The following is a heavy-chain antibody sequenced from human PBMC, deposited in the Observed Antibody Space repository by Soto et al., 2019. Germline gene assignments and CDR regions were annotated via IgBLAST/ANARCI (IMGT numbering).Heavy chain of an antibody. V-gene: IGHV3-23*01. CDR2: ISGSGGST. CDR3: AKRPTGQHPGYYFDY. J-gene: IGHJ4*02. CDR1: GFTFSSYA. D-gene: IGHD6-25*01. Sequence: PRLSCAASGFTFSSYAMSWVRQAPGKGLEWVSAISGSGGSTYYADSVKGRFTISRDNSKNTLYLQMNSLRAEDTAVYYCAKRPTGQHPGYYFDYWGQGTLVTVSS.